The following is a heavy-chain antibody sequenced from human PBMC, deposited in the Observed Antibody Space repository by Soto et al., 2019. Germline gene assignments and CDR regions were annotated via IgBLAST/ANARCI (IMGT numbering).Heavy chain of an antibody. D-gene: IGHD5-18*01. CDR2: INHSGST. V-gene: IGHV4-34*01. CDR1: GGSFSGYY. CDR3: ARGRGYSYGKGWFDP. J-gene: IGHJ5*02. Sequence: SETLSLTCAVYGGSFSGYYWSWIRQHPGKGLEWIGEINHSGSTNYNPSLKSRVTISVDTSKNQFSLKLSSVTAADTAVYYCARGRGYSYGKGWFDPWGQGTLVTVSS.